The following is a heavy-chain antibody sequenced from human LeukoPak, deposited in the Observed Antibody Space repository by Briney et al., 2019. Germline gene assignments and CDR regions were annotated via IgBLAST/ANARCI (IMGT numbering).Heavy chain of an antibody. V-gene: IGHV4-61*02. J-gene: IGHJ3*02. Sequence: SETLSLTCTVSGGSISSGSYYWSWIRQPAGKGLEWIGRIYTSGSTNYNPSLKSRVTISVDTSKNQFSLKLSSVTAADTAVYYCARASHYYDSSGYYVDAFDIWGQGTMVTVYS. D-gene: IGHD3-22*01. CDR1: GGSISSGSYY. CDR3: ARASHYYDSSGYYVDAFDI. CDR2: IYTSGST.